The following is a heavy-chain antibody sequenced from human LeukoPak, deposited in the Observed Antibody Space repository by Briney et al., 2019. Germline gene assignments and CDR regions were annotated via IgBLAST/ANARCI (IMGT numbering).Heavy chain of an antibody. Sequence: PGGSLRLSCAASGFTFSNAWMSWVRQAPGKGLEWGGRIKSKTDGGTTDYAAPVKGRFTISRDDSKNTLYLQMNSLKTEDTAVYYCTTAYIVGASDPFDYWGQGTLVTVSS. J-gene: IGHJ4*02. V-gene: IGHV3-15*01. CDR1: GFTFSNAW. CDR2: IKSKTDGGTT. CDR3: TTAYIVGASDPFDY. D-gene: IGHD1-26*01.